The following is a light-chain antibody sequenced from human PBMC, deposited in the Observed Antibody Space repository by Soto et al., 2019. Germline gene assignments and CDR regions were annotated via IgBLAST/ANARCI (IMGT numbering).Light chain of an antibody. V-gene: IGKV3-15*01. CDR1: QSVSRN. CDR3: QQYNNWPTWT. J-gene: IGKJ1*01. CDR2: GAS. Sequence: EVLLTQSPATLSVSPGERATLSCRASQSVSRNLAWYQQKPGQAPRLLIYGASTRANGIPARFSGSGSGTELTLTISSLQSEDFAVYYGQQYNNWPTWTFGQGTKVDIK.